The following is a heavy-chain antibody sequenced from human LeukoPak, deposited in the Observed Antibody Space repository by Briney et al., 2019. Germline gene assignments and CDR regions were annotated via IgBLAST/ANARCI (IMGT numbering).Heavy chain of an antibody. Sequence: ASVKVSCKASGYTFTGYYMHWVRQAPGQGLEWMGWINPNSGGTNYAQKFRGRVTMTRDTSISTAYMELSRLRSDDTAVYYCARGGGIVGATGDYWGQGTLVTVSS. J-gene: IGHJ4*02. CDR1: GYTFTGYY. V-gene: IGHV1-2*02. D-gene: IGHD1-26*01. CDR3: ARGGGIVGATGDY. CDR2: INPNSGGT.